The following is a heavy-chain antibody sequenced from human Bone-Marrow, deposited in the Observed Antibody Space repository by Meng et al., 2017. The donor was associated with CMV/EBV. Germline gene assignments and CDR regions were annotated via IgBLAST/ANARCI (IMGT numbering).Heavy chain of an antibody. CDR2: INHSGST. CDR1: GGSFSGYY. V-gene: IGHV4-34*01. D-gene: IGHD3-22*01. Sequence: QVQLQQWGAGLLKPSETLSLTCAVYGGSFSGYYWSWIRQPPGKGLEWIGEINHSGSTNYNPSLKSRVTISVDTSKNQFSLKLSSVTAADTAVYYCVRGGVVVNGAPFDYWGQGTLVTVSS. CDR3: VRGGVVVNGAPFDY. J-gene: IGHJ4*02.